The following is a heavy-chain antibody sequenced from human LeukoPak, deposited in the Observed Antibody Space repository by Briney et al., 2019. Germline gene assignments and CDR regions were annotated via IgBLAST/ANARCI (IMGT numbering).Heavy chain of an antibody. CDR2: ISYDGSNK. V-gene: IGHV3-30*18. CDR1: GFTFSSYG. Sequence: GRSLRLSCAASGFTFSSYGMHWVRQAPGKGLEWVAVISYDGSNKYYADSVKGRFTISRDNAKNSLYLQMNWLTTEDTALYYCAKGAAAGTSFDYWGQGTLVTVSS. CDR3: AKGAAAGTSFDY. J-gene: IGHJ4*02. D-gene: IGHD6-13*01.